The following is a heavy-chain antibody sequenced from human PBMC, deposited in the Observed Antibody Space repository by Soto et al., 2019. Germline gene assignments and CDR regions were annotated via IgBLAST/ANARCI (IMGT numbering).Heavy chain of an antibody. CDR1: GGSISSYY. V-gene: IGHV4-59*01. CDR2: IYYSGST. Sequence: SETLSLTRTVSGGSISSYYWSWIRQPPGKGLEWIGYIYYSGSTNYNPSLKSRVTISVDTSKNQFSLKLSSVTAADTAVYYCARLLVVPAAINWFDPWGQGTLVTVSS. CDR3: ARLLVVPAAINWFDP. J-gene: IGHJ5*02. D-gene: IGHD2-2*02.